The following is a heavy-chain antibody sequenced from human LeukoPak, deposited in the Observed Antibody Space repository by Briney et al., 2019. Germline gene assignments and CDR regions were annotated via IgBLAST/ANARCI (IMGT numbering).Heavy chain of an antibody. V-gene: IGHV1-2*02. J-gene: IGHJ1*01. CDR1: GYTFTGYY. CDR3: ARGFSAARAHFWYFQH. CDR2: INPNSGGT. Sequence: ASVKVSCTASGYTFTGYYMHWVRQAPGQGLEWMGWINPNSGGTNYAQKFQGRVTTTRDTSISTAYMELSRLRSDDTAVYYCARGFSAARAHFWYFQHWGQGTLVTVSS. D-gene: IGHD6-6*01.